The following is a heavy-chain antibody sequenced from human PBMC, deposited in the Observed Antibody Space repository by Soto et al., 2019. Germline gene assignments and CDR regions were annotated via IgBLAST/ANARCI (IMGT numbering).Heavy chain of an antibody. CDR3: ARDSCITIFGVVITTYGMGV. CDR1: GGTLSSYA. CDR2: IIPIFGTA. D-gene: IGHD3-3*01. Sequence: SVKVSCKASGGTLSSYAISWVRQAPGQGLEWMGGIIPIFGTANYAQKFQGRVTITADESTSTAYMELSSLRSEDTAVYYCARDSCITIFGVVITTYGMGVWGQGTTGTVSS. V-gene: IGHV1-69*13. J-gene: IGHJ6*02.